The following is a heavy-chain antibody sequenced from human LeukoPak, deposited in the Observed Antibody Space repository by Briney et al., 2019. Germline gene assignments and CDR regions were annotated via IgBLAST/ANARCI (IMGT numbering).Heavy chain of an antibody. Sequence: PGGSLRLSCAASGFTFSDYYITWIRQAPGKGLEWVSYISSSGTTIYYADSVKGRFTISRDNAKNSLYLQMYSLRAEDTAVYYCARGWDDLAARGYYFDYWGQGTLVTVSS. D-gene: IGHD6-6*01. CDR2: ISSSGTTI. CDR3: ARGWDDLAARGYYFDY. CDR1: GFTFSDYY. V-gene: IGHV3-11*04. J-gene: IGHJ4*02.